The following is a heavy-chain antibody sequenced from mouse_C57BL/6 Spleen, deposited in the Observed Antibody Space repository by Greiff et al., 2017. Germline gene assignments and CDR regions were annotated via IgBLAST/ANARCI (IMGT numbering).Heavy chain of an antibody. CDR1: GYTFTSYW. J-gene: IGHJ2*01. Sequence: VQLQQPGAELVMPGASVKLSCKASGYTFTSYWMHWVKQRPGQGLEWIGEIDPSDSYTNYTQKFKGKSTLTVDKSSSTAYLQLSSLTSEDSAVYYCARSGGYGSSFDYWGQGTTLTVSS. CDR2: IDPSDSYT. V-gene: IGHV1-69*01. D-gene: IGHD2-2*01. CDR3: ARSGGYGSSFDY.